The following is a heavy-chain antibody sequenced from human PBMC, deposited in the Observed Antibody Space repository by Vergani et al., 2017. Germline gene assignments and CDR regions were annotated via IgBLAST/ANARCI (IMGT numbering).Heavy chain of an antibody. Sequence: QVQVVQSGAEVKKSGASVKVSCKTSGYTFSNYYMHWVRQAPGQGLEWMGIINPSGGHTNYAQKFQGRVTMTRDTSTSTVYMELSSLRSEDTAIYYCALAESSTSCINSVCITPETGSWFDPWGQGTLVTVSS. V-gene: IGHV1-46*01. CDR3: ALAESSTSCINSVCITPETGSWFDP. D-gene: IGHD2-2*01. J-gene: IGHJ5*02. CDR1: GYTFSNYY. CDR2: INPSGGHT.